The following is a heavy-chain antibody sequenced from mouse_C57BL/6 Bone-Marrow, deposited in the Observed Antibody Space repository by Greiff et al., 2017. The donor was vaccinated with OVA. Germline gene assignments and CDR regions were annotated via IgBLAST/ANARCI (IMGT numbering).Heavy chain of an antibody. CDR1: GFTFSSYG. V-gene: IGHV5-6*02. Sequence: DVKLQESGGDLVKPGGSLKLSCAASGFTFSSYGMSWVRQTPDKRLEWVATISSGGSYTYYPASVKGRFTISRDNAKNTLYLQMSSLKSEDTAMYYCARRGGFDYWGQGTTLTVSS. CDR2: ISSGGSYT. CDR3: ARRGGFDY. J-gene: IGHJ2*01.